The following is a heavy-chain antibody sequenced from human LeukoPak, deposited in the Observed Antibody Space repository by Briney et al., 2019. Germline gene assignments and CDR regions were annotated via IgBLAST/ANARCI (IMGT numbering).Heavy chain of an antibody. CDR1: GGSFSGYY. Sequence: SSETLSLTCAVYGGSFSGYYWSWIRQPPGKGLEWIGEINHSGSTNYNPSLKSRVTISVDTSKNQFSLKLSSVTAADTAVYYCARGVSIAARPGFYFDYWGQGTLVTVSS. D-gene: IGHD6-6*01. CDR3: ARGVSIAARPGFYFDY. J-gene: IGHJ4*02. V-gene: IGHV4-34*01. CDR2: INHSGST.